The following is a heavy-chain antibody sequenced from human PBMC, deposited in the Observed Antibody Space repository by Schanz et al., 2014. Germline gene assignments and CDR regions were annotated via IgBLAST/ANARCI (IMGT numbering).Heavy chain of an antibody. CDR2: IYYTGST. CDR3: AGGYCTSTSCRYSAFDI. Sequence: QVQLQESGPGLVKPSQTLSLTCSVSGGSISSGAYYWSWIRQHPGKGLEWIGYIYYTGSTYYNPSLKRRVTLSVDTSKNQFSLKLTSVTAADTAVYYCAGGYCTSTSCRYSAFDIWGQGTMVTVSS. V-gene: IGHV4-31*03. J-gene: IGHJ3*02. CDR1: GGSISSGAYY. D-gene: IGHD2-2*01.